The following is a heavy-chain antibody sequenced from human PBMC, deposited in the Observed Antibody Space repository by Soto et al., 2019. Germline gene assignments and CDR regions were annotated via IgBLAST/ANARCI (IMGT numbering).Heavy chain of an antibody. CDR3: AKDPTIFGVVNHYYYYYYMDV. D-gene: IGHD3-3*01. CDR1: GFTFDDYA. J-gene: IGHJ6*03. Sequence: GGSLRLSCAASGFTFDDYAMHWVRQAPGKGLEWVSGISWNSGSIGYADSVKGRFTISRDNAKNSLYLQMNSQRAEDTALYYCAKDPTIFGVVNHYYYYYYMDVWGKGTTVTVSS. V-gene: IGHV3-9*01. CDR2: ISWNSGSI.